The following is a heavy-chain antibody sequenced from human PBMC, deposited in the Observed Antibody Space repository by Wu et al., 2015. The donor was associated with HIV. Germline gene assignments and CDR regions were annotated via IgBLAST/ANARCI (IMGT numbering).Heavy chain of an antibody. CDR1: GGTFSTYG. CDR2: IVPLFDAP. V-gene: IGHV1-69*13. J-gene: IGHJ3*01. Sequence: QVQLVQSGAEVKKPGSSVRVSCKASGGTFSTYGVSWVRQAPGQGLEWMGRIVPLFDAPNYAQRFHDRLTITADGSTTTAYMEMRNLRSEDTAVYYCARRLVLAGSASDLWGQGTMVTVSS. CDR3: ARRLVLAGSASDL. D-gene: IGHD3-9*01.